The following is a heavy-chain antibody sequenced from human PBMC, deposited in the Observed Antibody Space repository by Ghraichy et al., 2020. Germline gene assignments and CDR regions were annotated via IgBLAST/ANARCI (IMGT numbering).Heavy chain of an antibody. CDR1: GFTVSNNY. V-gene: IGHV3-53*01. D-gene: IGHD1-14*01. J-gene: IGHJ4*02. Sequence: GGSLRLSCEASGFTVSNNYVGWVRQAPGKGLEWLSVSYSGGSMYYADSVKGRFINSRDTSRNTVYLQMNSLTAEDTAIYYCATGKPIGATGVDYWGQGTLGTGSS. CDR3: ATGKPIGATGVDY. CDR2: SYSGGSM.